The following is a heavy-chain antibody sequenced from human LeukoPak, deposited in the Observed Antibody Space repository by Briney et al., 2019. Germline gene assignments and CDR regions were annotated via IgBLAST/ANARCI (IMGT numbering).Heavy chain of an antibody. CDR3: ARMYFQLVVLGFDAFDI. Sequence: PGGSLRLSCAASGLTFSSYSMNWVRQAPGKGLEWVSYISSSGTTTYYADSVKGRFTISRDNAKNSLSLQMNSLRDDDTAVYYCARMYFQLVVLGFDAFDIWGQGTMVTVSS. V-gene: IGHV3-48*02. CDR1: GLTFSSYS. CDR2: ISSSGTTT. J-gene: IGHJ3*02. D-gene: IGHD6-6*01.